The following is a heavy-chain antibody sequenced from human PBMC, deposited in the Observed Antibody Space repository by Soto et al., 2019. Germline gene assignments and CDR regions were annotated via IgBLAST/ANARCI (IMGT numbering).Heavy chain of an antibody. CDR3: AKLLSSSWSFDY. V-gene: IGHV3-23*01. J-gene: IGHJ4*02. D-gene: IGHD6-13*01. CDR1: GFTFSSYA. Sequence: PVGSLRLSCAASGFTFSSYAMSWVRQAPGKGLEWVSAISGSGGSTYYADSVKGRFTISRDNSKNTLYLQMNSLRAEDTAVYYCAKLLSSSWSFDYWGQGTLVTVSS. CDR2: ISGSGGST.